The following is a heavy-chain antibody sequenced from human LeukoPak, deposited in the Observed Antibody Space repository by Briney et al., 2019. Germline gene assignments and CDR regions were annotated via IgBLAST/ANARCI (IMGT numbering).Heavy chain of an antibody. Sequence: GGSLRLSCAASGFTFSSYAMHWVRQAPGKGLEWVAVISYDGSNKYYADSVKGRFTISRDNSKNTLYLRMNSLRAEDTAVYYCARIDCSSTSCYEAGFDYWGQGTLVTVSS. CDR3: ARIDCSSTSCYEAGFDY. D-gene: IGHD2-2*01. CDR1: GFTFSSYA. V-gene: IGHV3-30-3*01. J-gene: IGHJ4*02. CDR2: ISYDGSNK.